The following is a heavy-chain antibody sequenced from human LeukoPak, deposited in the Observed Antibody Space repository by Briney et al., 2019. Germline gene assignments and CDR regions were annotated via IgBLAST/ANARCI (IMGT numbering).Heavy chain of an antibody. CDR3: AKDRAGAN. CDR1: GFTFAKYA. J-gene: IGHJ4*02. CDR2: ISGSGNVT. V-gene: IGHV3-23*01. Sequence: RGSLRLSCVGSGFTFAKYAMTWVPEAPGKGLEWGSVISGSGNVTYYSESVKGRFTISRDNSKRTLYLQMDSLRADDTAIYYCAKDRAGANWGQGTLVLVSS.